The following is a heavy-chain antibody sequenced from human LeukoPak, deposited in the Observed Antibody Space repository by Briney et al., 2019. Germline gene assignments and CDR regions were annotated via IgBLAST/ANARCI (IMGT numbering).Heavy chain of an antibody. V-gene: IGHV3-15*01. CDR3: TTESSGWYAAWFDY. Sequence: GGSLRLSCAASGFTFSSYGMHWVRPAPGKGLEWVGRIKSKTDGGTTDYAAPVKGRFTISRDDSKNTLYLQMNSLKTEDTAVYYCTTESSGWYAAWFDYWGQGTLVTVSS. CDR1: GFTFSSYG. D-gene: IGHD6-19*01. CDR2: IKSKTDGGTT. J-gene: IGHJ4*02.